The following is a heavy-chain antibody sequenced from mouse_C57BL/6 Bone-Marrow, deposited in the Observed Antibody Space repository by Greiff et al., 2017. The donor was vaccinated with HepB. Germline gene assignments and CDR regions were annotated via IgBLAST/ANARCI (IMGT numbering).Heavy chain of an antibody. CDR1: GFTFSSYA. Sequence: EVQRVESGGGLVKPGGSLKLSCAASGFTFSSYAMSWVRQTPEKRLEWVATISDGGSYTYYPDNVKGRFTISRDNAKNNLYLQMSHLKSEDTAMYYCARDRKDDPAWFAYWGQGTLVTVSA. CDR3: ARDRKDDPAWFAY. J-gene: IGHJ3*01. CDR2: ISDGGSYT. V-gene: IGHV5-4*01.